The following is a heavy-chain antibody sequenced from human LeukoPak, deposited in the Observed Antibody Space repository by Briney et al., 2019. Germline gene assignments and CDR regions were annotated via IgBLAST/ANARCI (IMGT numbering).Heavy chain of an antibody. CDR2: ISGSGDTI. D-gene: IGHD6-25*01. Sequence: GGSLRLSCAASGFTFSNYAMSWVRQAPGKGLEWVSVISGSGDTIFYADSVKGRVAISRDNSGNTLYLQINSLRAEDTAVYYCAKATAATTYFDYWGQGTLVTVSS. CDR1: GFTFSNYA. CDR3: AKATAATTYFDY. V-gene: IGHV3-23*01. J-gene: IGHJ4*02.